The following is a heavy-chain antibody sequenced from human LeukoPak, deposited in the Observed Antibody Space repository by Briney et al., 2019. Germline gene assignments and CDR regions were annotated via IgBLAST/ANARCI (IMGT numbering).Heavy chain of an antibody. V-gene: IGHV3-23*01. CDR1: GFTSSSYA. D-gene: IGHD3-22*01. CDR2: ISGSGGST. J-gene: IGHJ4*02. CDR3: AKDYYDSSGYPPVDY. Sequence: PGGSLRLSCAASGFTSSSYAMSWVRQAPGKGLEWVSAISGSGGSTYYADSVKGRFTISRDNSKNTLYLQMNSLRAEDTAVYYCAKDYYDSSGYPPVDYWGQGTLVTVSS.